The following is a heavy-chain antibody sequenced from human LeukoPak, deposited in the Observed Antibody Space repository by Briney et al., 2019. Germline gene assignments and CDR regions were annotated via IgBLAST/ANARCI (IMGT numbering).Heavy chain of an antibody. CDR3: ARGEQDYFGSGTGSGADTSFDH. Sequence: SETLSLTCTVSGGSMSGRSYYWGWICQPPGKGLEWIGSVYYRGSTSYNPSLKSRVTISVDTSKNQFSLNLKSLTAADTAVFYCARGEQDYFGSGTGSGADTSFDHWGQGTLVTVSS. V-gene: IGHV4-39*07. CDR2: VYYRGST. D-gene: IGHD3-10*01. J-gene: IGHJ4*02. CDR1: GGSMSGRSYY.